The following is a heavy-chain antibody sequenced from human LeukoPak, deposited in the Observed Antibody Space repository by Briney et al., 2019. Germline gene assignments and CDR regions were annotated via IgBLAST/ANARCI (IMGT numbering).Heavy chain of an antibody. Sequence: GGSLRLSCAASGFTFSSYGMHWVRQAPGKGLEWVAVIWYDGSNKYYADSVKGRFTISRDNSKNTLYLQMNSLRAEDTAVYYCEGSGYSSSWPFDYWGQGTLVTVSS. CDR1: GFTFSSYG. V-gene: IGHV3-30*02. J-gene: IGHJ4*02. D-gene: IGHD6-13*01. CDR2: IWYDGSNK. CDR3: EGSGYSSSWPFDY.